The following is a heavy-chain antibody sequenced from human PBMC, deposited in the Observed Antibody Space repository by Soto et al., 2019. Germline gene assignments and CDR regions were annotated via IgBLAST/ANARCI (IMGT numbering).Heavy chain of an antibody. J-gene: IGHJ1*01. CDR1: GFTFNSYA. CDR3: ARATVAAGSVYFQH. CDR2: ISGGGSST. D-gene: IGHD6-19*01. V-gene: IGHV3-23*01. Sequence: EVQLLESGGGLVQPGGSLRLSCAASGFTFNSYAMSWVRQAPGKGLEWVSGISGGGSSTYYADSVKGRFTTSRDNSKNTLYLQMNSLRAEDTAVYYCARATVAAGSVYFQHWGQGTLVTVSS.